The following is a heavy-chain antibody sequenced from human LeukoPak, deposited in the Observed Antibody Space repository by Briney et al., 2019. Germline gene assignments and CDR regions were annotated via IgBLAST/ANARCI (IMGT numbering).Heavy chain of an antibody. D-gene: IGHD3-3*01. CDR3: ARGAIDYDFWSALARSYYYHYMDV. CDR1: GYTFTSYD. J-gene: IGHJ6*03. V-gene: IGHV1-8*03. Sequence: ASVKVSCKASGYTFTSYDINWVRQATGQGLEWMGWMNPNSGNTGYAQKFQGRVTITRNTSISTAYMELSSLRSEDTAVYYCARGAIDYDFWSALARSYYYHYMDVWGKGTTVAISS. CDR2: MNPNSGNT.